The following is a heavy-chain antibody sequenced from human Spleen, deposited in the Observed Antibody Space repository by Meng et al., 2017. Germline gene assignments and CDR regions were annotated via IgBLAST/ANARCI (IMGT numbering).Heavy chain of an antibody. CDR1: ALTFTNSA. J-gene: IGHJ4*02. CDR2: IDSCNGDT. CDR3: TRALWGSSGCLLDY. V-gene: IGHV1-3*01. D-gene: IGHD6-19*01. Sequence: QFGQSEAERSKPAALDQVSCKAPALTFTNSAHCVIQPHGQSLEWIGWIDSCNGDTKYPQNFQDRVTISRDTFANTVYLELSSLRSEDTAVHYCTRALWGSSGCLLDYWGQGTLVTVSS.